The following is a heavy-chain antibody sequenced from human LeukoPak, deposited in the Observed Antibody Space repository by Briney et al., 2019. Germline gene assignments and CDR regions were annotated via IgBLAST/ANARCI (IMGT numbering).Heavy chain of an antibody. V-gene: IGHV3-74*01. J-gene: IGHJ4*02. Sequence: GGSLRLSCAASGFTFSRYWMHWARQAPGKGLVWVSRIDEYGTTINYADSVKGRFTISRNNAGDTLFLQMNSLRAEDTGVYYCATDLSGRQDYWGQGTLVTVSS. CDR1: GFTFSRYW. D-gene: IGHD5-12*01. CDR2: IDEYGTTI. CDR3: ATDLSGRQDY.